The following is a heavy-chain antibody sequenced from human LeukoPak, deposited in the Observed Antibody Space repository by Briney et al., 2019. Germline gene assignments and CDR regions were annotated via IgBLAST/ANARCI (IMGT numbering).Heavy chain of an antibody. V-gene: IGHV3-73*01. CDR1: GXTFSGSA. Sequence: QPGGSLKLSCAASGXTFSGSAMHWVRQASGKGLEWVGRIRSKANSYATAYAASVKGRFTISRDDSKNTAYLQMNSLKTEDTAVYYCTRHSPSYYYDSSGYYRIAEYFQHWGQGTLVTVSS. CDR2: IRSKANSYAT. D-gene: IGHD3-22*01. CDR3: TRHSPSYYYDSSGYYRIAEYFQH. J-gene: IGHJ1*01.